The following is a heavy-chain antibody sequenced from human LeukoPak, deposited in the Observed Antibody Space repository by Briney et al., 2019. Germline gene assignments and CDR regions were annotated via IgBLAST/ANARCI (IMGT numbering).Heavy chain of an antibody. D-gene: IGHD3-22*01. CDR2: ISDNNGNA. J-gene: IGHJ4*02. V-gene: IGHV1-18*01. CDR3: ARDVSHRLFYDSSGYYILFDD. CDR1: GGTFSSYS. Sequence: ASVKVSCKASGGTFSSYSISWVRQAPGQGLEWMGWISDNNGNANYAQKLQGRVTMTRDTSTSTAYMELRSLRSDDTAVYYCARDVSHRLFYDSSGYYILFDDWGQGTLVTVSS.